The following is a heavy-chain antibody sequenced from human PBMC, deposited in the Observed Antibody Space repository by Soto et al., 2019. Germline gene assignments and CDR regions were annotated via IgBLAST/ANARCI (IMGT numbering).Heavy chain of an antibody. J-gene: IGHJ6*02. CDR1: GFTFSSYA. Sequence: GGSLRLSCAASGFTFSSYAMHWVRQAPGKGLEWVAVISYDGSNKYYADSVKGRFTISRDNSKNTLYLQMNSLRAEDTAVYYYARETYSSSWYGTSYYYYYYGMDVWGQGTTVTVSS. V-gene: IGHV3-30-3*01. CDR2: ISYDGSNK. D-gene: IGHD6-13*01. CDR3: ARETYSSSWYGTSYYYYYYGMDV.